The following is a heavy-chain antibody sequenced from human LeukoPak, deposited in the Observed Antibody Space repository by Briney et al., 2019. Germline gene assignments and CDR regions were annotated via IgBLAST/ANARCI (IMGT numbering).Heavy chain of an antibody. V-gene: IGHV5-10-1*01. CDR2: IDPSDSYT. CDR1: GYSFTSYW. CDR3: ATAPFEYSSSSTLYYFDY. D-gene: IGHD6-6*01. J-gene: IGHJ4*02. Sequence: GESLRISCKGSGYSFTSYWISWVRQMPGKGLEWMGRIDPSDSYTNYSPSFQGHVTISADKSNSTAYLQWSSLKASDTAMYYCATAPFEYSSSSTLYYFDYWGQGTLVTVSS.